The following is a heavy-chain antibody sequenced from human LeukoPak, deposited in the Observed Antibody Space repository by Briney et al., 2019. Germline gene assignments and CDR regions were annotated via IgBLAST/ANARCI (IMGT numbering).Heavy chain of an antibody. J-gene: IGHJ4*02. V-gene: IGHV4-59*01. CDR2: IYYSGST. D-gene: IGHD3-10*01. CDR3: ASMVRGVPLLDY. CDR1: GGSISSYY. Sequence: KSSETLSLTCTVSGGSISSYYWSWIRQPPGKGLEWIGYIYYSGSTNYNPSLKSRVTISVDTSKNQFSLKLSSVTAADTAVYYCASMVRGVPLLDYWGQGTLVTVSS.